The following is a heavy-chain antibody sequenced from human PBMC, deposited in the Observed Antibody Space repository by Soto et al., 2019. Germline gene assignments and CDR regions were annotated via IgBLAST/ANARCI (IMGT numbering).Heavy chain of an antibody. Sequence: QVQLVESGGGVVQPGKSLRLSCAASGFTFSNYGMHWVRQAPGKGLEWVAVISYDGSSQYYADSVKGRFTISRDNSKNTLYLQIDSLRAEDTALYYCAKALGKDSGYDYMYDYWGQGTLVTVSS. J-gene: IGHJ4*02. D-gene: IGHD5-12*01. CDR3: AKALGKDSGYDYMYDY. V-gene: IGHV3-30*18. CDR2: ISYDGSSQ. CDR1: GFTFSNYG.